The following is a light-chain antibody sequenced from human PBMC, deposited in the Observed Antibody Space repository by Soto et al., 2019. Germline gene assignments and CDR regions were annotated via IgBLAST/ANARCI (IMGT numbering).Light chain of an antibody. V-gene: IGKV3-15*01. J-gene: IGKJ4*02. CDR3: QQYSKWPLT. CDR2: GAS. Sequence: EIVMTQSPATRSVSPGERATLSCRASQSVSSYLAWYQKKPGQAPRLLIYGASTRATGIPARFSGSGSGTEFILTISSLQSEDFAVYYCQQYSKWPLTFGGGTKVDIK. CDR1: QSVSSY.